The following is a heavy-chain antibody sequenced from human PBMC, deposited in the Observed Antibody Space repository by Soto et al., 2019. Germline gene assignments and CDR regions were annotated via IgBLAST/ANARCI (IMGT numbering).Heavy chain of an antibody. V-gene: IGHV4-31*01. J-gene: IGHJ4*02. D-gene: IGHD3-22*01. CDR1: ASSISIGGYY. Sequence: KTSETLSLTCTVAASSISIGGYYCHWIRQHPRKGLDWSEYIYYSGSTYYNPSLKSPVTISLYTSKNQFCLKRSSVTAAATAVYSCATARASSGYEGLNFDYWGKGTMVTVSS. CDR3: ATARASSGYEGLNFDY. CDR2: IYYSGST.